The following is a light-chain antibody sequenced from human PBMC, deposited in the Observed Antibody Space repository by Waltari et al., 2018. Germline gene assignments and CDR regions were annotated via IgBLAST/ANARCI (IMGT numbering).Light chain of an antibody. CDR1: QSIGNW. CDR2: KAS. J-gene: IGKJ1*01. CDR3: QQYKTFPWT. V-gene: IGKV1-5*03. Sequence: IQMTQSPSTLSASVGDRVTITCRASQSIGNWVAWYQQKPGKAPKLLMYKASSLEPGVPSRFSGGGSVTEFTLSISSLQPDDFATYHCQQYKTFPWTFGQGTKVEVK.